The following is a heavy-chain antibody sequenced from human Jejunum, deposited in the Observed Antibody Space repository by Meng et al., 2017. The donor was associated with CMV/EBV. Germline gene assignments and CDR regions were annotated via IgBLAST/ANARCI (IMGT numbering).Heavy chain of an antibody. J-gene: IGHJ4*02. CDR1: YA. CDR3: ARSSGFCSSSSCYKGRRGLDY. V-gene: IGHV3-30-3*01. D-gene: IGHD2-2*02. CDR2: VSSDGSNK. Sequence: YAMHWVRQAPGKGLEWVAVVSSDGSNKYYTDSVKGRFTISRDSSKNTLDLQMNSLRAEDTAVYYCARSSGFCSSSSCYKGRRGLDYWGQGTLVTVSS.